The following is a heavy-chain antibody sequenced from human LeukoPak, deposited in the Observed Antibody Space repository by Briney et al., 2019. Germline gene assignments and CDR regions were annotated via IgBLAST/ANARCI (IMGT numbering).Heavy chain of an antibody. V-gene: IGHV3-11*01. D-gene: IGHD2-15*01. J-gene: IGHJ6*03. CDR2: ISGSAITM. CDR3: ARASGCSGGSCYFYHYYYYMDV. Sequence: GGSLRLSCAASGFTFSDYYMTWVRRAPGKGLEWVSYISGSAITMYYADSVKGRFTISRDNAKNSLYLQMNGLRADDTAVYYCARASGCSGGSCYFYHYYYYMDVWGKGTTVTVSS. CDR1: GFTFSDYY.